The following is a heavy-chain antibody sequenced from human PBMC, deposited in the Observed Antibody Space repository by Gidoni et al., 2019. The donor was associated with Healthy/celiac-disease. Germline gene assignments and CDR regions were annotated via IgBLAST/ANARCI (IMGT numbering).Heavy chain of an antibody. CDR1: GFTFDDYA. Sequence: EVQLVESGGGLVHPGRYLRLSCAAAGFTFDDYAMHWVWQAPGTGLDWVSGISWNSSSIGYADSLKGRFTISRDNAKNSLYLQMNSLRAEDTALYYCAARRIGDFWSGYSNAFDIWGQGTMVTVSS. D-gene: IGHD3-3*01. CDR2: ISWNSSSI. J-gene: IGHJ3*02. V-gene: IGHV3-9*01. CDR3: AARRIGDFWSGYSNAFDI.